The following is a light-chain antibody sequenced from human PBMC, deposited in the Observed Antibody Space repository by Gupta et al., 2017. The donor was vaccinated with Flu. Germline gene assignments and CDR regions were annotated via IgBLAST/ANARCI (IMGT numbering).Light chain of an antibody. Sequence: QSALTQPASVSGSPGQSITISCTVPSSDVGGYKYVSWYQQHPGNAPKLMIFEVSNRLSGVADRFSGSKSGSTASLTIAGLQAEDEADYYCSSETNTNTLVVFGGGTKLTVL. J-gene: IGLJ2*01. CDR1: SSDVGGYKY. CDR3: SSETNTNTLVV. CDR2: EVS. V-gene: IGLV2-14*01.